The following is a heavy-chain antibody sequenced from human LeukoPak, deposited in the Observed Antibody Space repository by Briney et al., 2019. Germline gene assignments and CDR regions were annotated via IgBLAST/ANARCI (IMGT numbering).Heavy chain of an antibody. CDR2: INTDGSST. CDR3: ARDHRGSGSRYYYYYMDV. D-gene: IGHD3-10*01. CDR1: GFTFSSYW. J-gene: IGHJ6*03. Sequence: GGSLRLSCAASGFTFSSYWMHWVRHAPEKGLVWVSRINTDGSSTSYADSVKGRFTISRDNAKNTLYLQMNSLRAEDTAVYYCARDHRGSGSRYYYYYMDVWGKGTTVTISS. V-gene: IGHV3-74*01.